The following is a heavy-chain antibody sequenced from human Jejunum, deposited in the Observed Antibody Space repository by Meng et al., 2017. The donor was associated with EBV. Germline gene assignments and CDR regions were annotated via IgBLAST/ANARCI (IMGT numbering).Heavy chain of an antibody. CDR2: IYYSGST. V-gene: IGHV4-61*01. CDR3: AGLRYSGYDRAFDY. Sequence: LQASAHVLVKPSRTLSLTCTVSGGSVNSGNVYWSWIRQPPGKGLEWIGYIYYSGSTNYIPSLKSRVTISLDTSKNQFSLKLSSVTAADTAVYYCAGLRYSGYDRAFDYWGQGALVTVSS. D-gene: IGHD5-12*01. J-gene: IGHJ4*02. CDR1: GGSVNSGNVY.